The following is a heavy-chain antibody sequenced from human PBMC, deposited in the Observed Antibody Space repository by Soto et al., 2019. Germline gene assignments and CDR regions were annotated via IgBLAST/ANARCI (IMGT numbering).Heavy chain of an antibody. V-gene: IGHV3-33*01. CDR2: IWSDGSTR. D-gene: IGHD1-26*01. CDR1: GFTFSNYA. CDR3: ASGPTGRYPYNWFDP. Sequence: GGSLRLSCAASGFTFSNYAMHLVRQSPGKGLEWVSVIWSDGSTRYYADSVKGRFTVSRDNSKNTVHLQMNSLRAEDTAVYYCASGPTGRYPYNWFDPWGQGTLVTVSS. J-gene: IGHJ5*02.